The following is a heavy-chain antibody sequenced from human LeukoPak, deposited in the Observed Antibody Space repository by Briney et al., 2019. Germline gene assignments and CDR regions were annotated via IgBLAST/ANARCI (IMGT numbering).Heavy chain of an antibody. CDR1: GGSISSSSYY. CDR3: ARLLYSGSYPDY. V-gene: IGHV4-39*01. CDR2: IYYSGST. J-gene: IGHJ4*02. Sequence: SETLSLTCTVSGGSISSSSYYWGWIRQPPGKGLEWIGSIYYSGSTYYNPSLKSRVTISVDTSKNQFSLKLSSVTAADTAVYYCARLLYSGSYPDYWGQGTLVTVSS. D-gene: IGHD1-26*01.